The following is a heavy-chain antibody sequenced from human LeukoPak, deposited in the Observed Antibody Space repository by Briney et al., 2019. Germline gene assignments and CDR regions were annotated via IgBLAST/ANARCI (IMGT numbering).Heavy chain of an antibody. Sequence: PSETLSLTCTVSGGSISSSSYYWGWIRQPPGKGLEWIGSIYYSGSTYYNPSLKSRVTISVDTSKNQFSLKLRSVTAADTAMYYCARGPAMGATYFESWGQGILVTVSS. CDR2: IYYSGST. CDR3: ARGPAMGATYFES. J-gene: IGHJ4*02. CDR1: GGSISSSSYY. D-gene: IGHD1-26*01. V-gene: IGHV4-39*07.